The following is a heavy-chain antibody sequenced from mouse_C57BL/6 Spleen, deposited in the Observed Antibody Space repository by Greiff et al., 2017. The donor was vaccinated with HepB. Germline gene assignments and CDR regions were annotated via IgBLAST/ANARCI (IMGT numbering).Heavy chain of an antibody. CDR3: ARVGGNYSYYAMDY. D-gene: IGHD2-1*01. Sequence: QVQLKQPGAELVMPGASVKLSCKASGYTFTSYWMHWVKQRPGQGLEWIGEIDPSDSYTNYNQKFKGKSTLTVDKSSSTAYMQLSSLTSEDSAVYYCARVGGNYSYYAMDYWGQGTSVTVSS. CDR1: GYTFTSYW. V-gene: IGHV1-69*01. CDR2: IDPSDSYT. J-gene: IGHJ4*01.